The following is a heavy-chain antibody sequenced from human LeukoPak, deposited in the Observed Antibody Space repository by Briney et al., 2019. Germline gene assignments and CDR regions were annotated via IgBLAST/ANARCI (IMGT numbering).Heavy chain of an antibody. D-gene: IGHD6-13*01. V-gene: IGHV3-21*01. CDR2: ISSSSSYI. Sequence: GGSLRLSCAASGFTFSSYSMNWVRQAPGKGLEWVSSISSSSSYIYYADSVKGRFTISRDNAKSSLYLQMNSLRAEDTAVYYCARVNRIAAAGTGYYYGMDVWGQGTTVTVSS. J-gene: IGHJ6*02. CDR3: ARVNRIAAAGTGYYYGMDV. CDR1: GFTFSSYS.